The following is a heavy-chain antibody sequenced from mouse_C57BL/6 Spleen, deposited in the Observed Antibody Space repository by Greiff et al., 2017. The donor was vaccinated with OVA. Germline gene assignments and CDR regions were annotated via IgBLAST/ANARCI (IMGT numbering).Heavy chain of an antibody. V-gene: IGHV1-55*01. D-gene: IGHD2-4*01. Sequence: VQLQQPGAELVKPGASVKMSCKASGYTFTSYWITWVKQRPGQGLEWIGDIYPGSGSTNYNEKFKSKATLTVDTSSSTAYMQLSSLTSEDSAVYYCERESGLRRGGYFDYWGQGTTLTVSS. CDR3: ERESGLRRGGYFDY. J-gene: IGHJ2*01. CDR2: IYPGSGST. CDR1: GYTFTSYW.